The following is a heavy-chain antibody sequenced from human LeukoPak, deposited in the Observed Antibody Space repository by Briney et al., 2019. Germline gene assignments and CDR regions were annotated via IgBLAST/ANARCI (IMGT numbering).Heavy chain of an antibody. D-gene: IGHD1-26*01. CDR3: ARALALAWEGPYYYYMDV. CDR1: GYTFTSYY. CDR2: FDPEDGET. Sequence: ASVTVSCKASGYTFTSYYMHWVRQAPGKGLEWMGGFDPEDGETIYAQKFQGRVTITTDESTSTAYMELSSLRSEDTAVYYCARALALAWEGPYYYYMDVWGKGITVTVSS. V-gene: IGHV1-46*01. J-gene: IGHJ6*03.